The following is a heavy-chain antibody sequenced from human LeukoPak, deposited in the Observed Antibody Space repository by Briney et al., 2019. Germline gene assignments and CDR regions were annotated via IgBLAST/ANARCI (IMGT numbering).Heavy chain of an antibody. J-gene: IGHJ3*02. CDR2: IIPIFGTA. CDR3: ANGVPYDSSGYYGRRSAFDI. CDR1: GYTFTSYY. Sequence: GASVKVSCKASGYTFTSYYMHWVRQAPGQGLEWMGGIIPIFGTANYAQKFQGRVTITADESTSTAYMELSSLRSEDTAVYYCANGVPYDSSGYYGRRSAFDIWGQGTMVTVSS. D-gene: IGHD3-22*01. V-gene: IGHV1-69*13.